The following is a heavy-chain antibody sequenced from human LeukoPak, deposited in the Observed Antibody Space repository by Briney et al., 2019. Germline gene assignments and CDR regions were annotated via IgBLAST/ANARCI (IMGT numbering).Heavy chain of an antibody. CDR3: ARVLGVPLYYFDY. J-gene: IGHJ4*02. Sequence: GGSLRLSCAASGFTVSSNYMSWVRQAPGKGLEWVSVIYSGGSTYYADSVKGRFTISRDNSKNTLYLQLNGLRAEDTAVYYCARVLGVPLYYFDYWGQGTLVTVSS. CDR1: GFTVSSNY. CDR2: IYSGGST. V-gene: IGHV3-53*01. D-gene: IGHD1-26*01.